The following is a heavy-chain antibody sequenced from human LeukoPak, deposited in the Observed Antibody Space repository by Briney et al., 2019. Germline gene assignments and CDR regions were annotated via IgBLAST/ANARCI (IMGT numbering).Heavy chain of an antibody. CDR2: IYHSGST. V-gene: IGHV4-38-2*02. CDR1: GYSISSGYY. D-gene: IGHD5-18*01. CDR3: ASRYSGDAFDI. J-gene: IGHJ3*02. Sequence: SETLSLTCTVSGYSISSGYYWGWIRQPPGKGLEWIGSIYHSGSTYYNPSLKSRVTISVDTSKNQFSLKLSSVTAADTAVYYCASRYSGDAFDIWGQGTMVTVSS.